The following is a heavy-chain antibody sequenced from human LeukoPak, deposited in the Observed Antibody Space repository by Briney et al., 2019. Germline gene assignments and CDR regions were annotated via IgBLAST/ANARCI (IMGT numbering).Heavy chain of an antibody. J-gene: IGHJ5*02. Sequence: GGSLRLSCAASGFTFSSYSMNWVRQAPGKGLERVSYISSSSSTIYYADSVKGRFTISRDNAKNSLYLQMNSLRAEDTAVYYCARDILYGPGSYFYNWFDPWGQGTLVTVSS. V-gene: IGHV3-48*04. CDR2: ISSSSSTI. D-gene: IGHD3-10*01. CDR3: ARDILYGPGSYFYNWFDP. CDR1: GFTFSSYS.